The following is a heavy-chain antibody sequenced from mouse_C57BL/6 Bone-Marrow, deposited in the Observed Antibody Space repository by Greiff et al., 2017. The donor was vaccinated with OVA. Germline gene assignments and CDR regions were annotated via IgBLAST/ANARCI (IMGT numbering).Heavy chain of an antibody. CDR2: IDPSDSYT. CDR3: ARSRVLRGYFDY. V-gene: IGHV1-69*01. D-gene: IGHD1-1*01. CDR1: GYTFTSYW. J-gene: IGHJ2*01. Sequence: QVQLQQPGAELVMPGASVKLSCKASGYTFTSYWMHWVKQRPGQGLEWIGEIDPSDSYTNYNQKFKGKSTLTVDKSSSTAYMQLSSLTSEDSAVYYCARSRVLRGYFDYWGQGTTLTVSS.